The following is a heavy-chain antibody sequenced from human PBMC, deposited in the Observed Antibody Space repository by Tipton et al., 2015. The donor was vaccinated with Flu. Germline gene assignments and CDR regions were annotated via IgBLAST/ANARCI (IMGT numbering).Heavy chain of an antibody. CDR3: ARATLYYYGSGTSYYFDY. D-gene: IGHD3-10*01. CDR1: GGSISSGGYY. V-gene: IGHV4-31*03. CDR2: MYYSGST. Sequence: LRLSCTVSGGSISSGGYYWSWIRQHPGKGLEWIGYMYYSGSTYYNPSLKSRVTISVDTSKNQFSLKLSSVTAADTAVYYCARATLYYYGSGTSYYFDYWGQGTLVTVSS. J-gene: IGHJ4*02.